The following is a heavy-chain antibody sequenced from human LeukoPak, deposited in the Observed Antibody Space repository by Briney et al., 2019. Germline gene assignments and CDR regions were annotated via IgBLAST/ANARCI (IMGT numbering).Heavy chain of an antibody. CDR3: ARTGAGDFWSGYQYYFDY. D-gene: IGHD3-3*01. V-gene: IGHV4-59*01. CDR1: GGSISSYY. J-gene: IGHJ4*02. Sequence: PSETLSLTCTVSGGSISSYYWSWIRQPPGKGLEWIWYIYYSGSTNYNPSLKSRVTISVDTSKNQFSLKLSSVTAADTAVYYCARTGAGDFWSGYQYYFDYWGQGTLVTVSS. CDR2: IYYSGST.